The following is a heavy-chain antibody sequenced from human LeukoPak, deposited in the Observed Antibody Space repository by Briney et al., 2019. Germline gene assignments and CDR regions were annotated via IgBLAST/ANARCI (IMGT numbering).Heavy chain of an antibody. CDR1: GASISDYY. CDR2: IYYSGST. J-gene: IGHJ4*02. V-gene: IGHV4-59*01. CDR3: ARAKPGAPGDRSRGFFDY. D-gene: IGHD1-26*01. Sequence: SETLSLTCTVSGASISDYYWSWIRQPPGKGLEWIGYIYYSGSTDYNPSLKSRVTISVDTSKNQFSLKLSSVTAADTAVYYCARAKPGAPGDRSRGFFDYWGQGTLVTVSS.